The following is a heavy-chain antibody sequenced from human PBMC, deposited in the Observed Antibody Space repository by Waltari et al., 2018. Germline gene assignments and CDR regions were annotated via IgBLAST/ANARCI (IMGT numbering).Heavy chain of an antibody. CDR3: ARGMDYYDSSGYYYPWFDP. J-gene: IGHJ5*02. V-gene: IGHV4-38-2*01. D-gene: IGHD3-22*01. CDR2: IYHSGST. CDR1: GYSISSGYY. Sequence: QVQLQESGPGLVKPSETLSLTCAVSGYSISSGYYWGWLRPPPGKGLEWIGSIYHSGSTYYNPSLKSRVTISVDTSKNQFSLKLNSVTAADTAVYYCARGMDYYDSSGYYYPWFDPWGQGTLVTVSS.